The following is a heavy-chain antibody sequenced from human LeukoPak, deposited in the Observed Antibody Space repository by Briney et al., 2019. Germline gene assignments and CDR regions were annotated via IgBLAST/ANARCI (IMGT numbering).Heavy chain of an antibody. CDR2: ISGSGGST. CDR1: GFTFSSYG. J-gene: IGHJ4*02. Sequence: GGSLRLSCAASGFTFSSYGMSWVRQAPGKGLEWVSAISGSGGSTFYADSVKGRFTISRDNSKNTLYLQMNSLRAEDTAVYYCVKDGVVVVAATPYYFDYWGQGTLVTASS. V-gene: IGHV3-23*01. CDR3: VKDGVVVVAATPYYFDY. D-gene: IGHD2-15*01.